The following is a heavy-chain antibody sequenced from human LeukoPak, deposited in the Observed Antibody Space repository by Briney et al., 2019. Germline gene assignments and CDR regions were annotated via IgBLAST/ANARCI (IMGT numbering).Heavy chain of an antibody. Sequence: ASVKVSCKASGYTFTGYYMHWVRQAPGQGLEWMGWINPNSGGTNYAQKFQGRVNMTRDTSISTAYMELSRLRSDDTAVYYCARAKGSIRYFDWLGFDYWGQGTLVTVSS. V-gene: IGHV1-2*02. CDR1: GYTFTGYY. CDR2: INPNSGGT. D-gene: IGHD3-9*01. J-gene: IGHJ4*02. CDR3: ARAKGSIRYFDWLGFDY.